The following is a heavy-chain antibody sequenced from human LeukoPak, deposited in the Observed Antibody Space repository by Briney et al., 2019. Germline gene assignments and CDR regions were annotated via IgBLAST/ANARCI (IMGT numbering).Heavy chain of an antibody. CDR1: RGFTFSSNW. V-gene: IGHV3-74*01. D-gene: IGHD1-20*01. CDR3: VRNNWSSVYYGMDV. CDR2: VNSDGSDT. J-gene: IGHJ6*02. Sequence: GGSLRLSCAASRGFTFSSNWMYWVRQAPGKGLVWVSRVNSDGSDTAYADSVKGRFTISRDNVNNILHLQMNSLRAEDTAVYYCVRNNWSSVYYGMDVWGQGTTVTVSS.